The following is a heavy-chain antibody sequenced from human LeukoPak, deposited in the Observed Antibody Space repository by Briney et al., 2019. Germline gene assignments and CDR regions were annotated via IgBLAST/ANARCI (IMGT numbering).Heavy chain of an antibody. CDR3: ARGYCSSTSCSYFDY. CDR2: IIPIFGTA. J-gene: IGHJ4*02. V-gene: IGHV1-69*01. D-gene: IGHD2-2*01. Sequence: SVKVSCKASGGTFSSYAISWVRQAPGQGLEWMGGIIPIFGTANYAQKFQGRVTITADESTSTAYMELSSLRSEDTAVYYCARGYCSSTSCSYFDYWGQGTLVTVSS. CDR1: GGTFSSYA.